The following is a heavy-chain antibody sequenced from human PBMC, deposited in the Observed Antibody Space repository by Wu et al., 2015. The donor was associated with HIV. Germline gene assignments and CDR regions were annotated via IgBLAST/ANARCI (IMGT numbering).Heavy chain of an antibody. V-gene: IGHV1-69*12. CDR2: IIPMFKTP. Sequence: QVQLEQSGAEMKKPGSSMEVSCKASGGIFSNFGVSWVRQAPGRGPEWLGGIIPMFKTPNYARDFRGRVTISADESANTVHLELRGLRSGDTAVYFCVRDTPLTGQTWGLGTLVTVSS. J-gene: IGHJ4*02. D-gene: IGHD1-20*01. CDR3: VRDTPLTGQT. CDR1: GGIFSNFG.